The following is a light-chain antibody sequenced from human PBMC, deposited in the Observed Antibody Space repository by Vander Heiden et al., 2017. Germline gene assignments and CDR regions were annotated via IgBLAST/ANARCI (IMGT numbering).Light chain of an antibody. CDR2: GAS. CDR3: QHYGSSQYT. CDR1: QSISSSY. Sequence: EIVLTQSPGTLCLSPGERATLSCRASQSISSSYLAWYQQKPGQAPWLLIYGASSRATGIPDRFSGSGSGTDFTLTISRLEPEDFAVYYCQHYGSSQYTFGQGTKLEIK. V-gene: IGKV3-20*01. J-gene: IGKJ2*01.